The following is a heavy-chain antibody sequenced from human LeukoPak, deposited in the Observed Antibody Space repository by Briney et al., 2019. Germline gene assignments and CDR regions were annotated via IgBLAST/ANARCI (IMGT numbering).Heavy chain of an antibody. CDR1: GYTLTELS. J-gene: IGHJ4*02. V-gene: IGHV1-24*01. D-gene: IGHD3-22*01. CDR3: ARDRRLGSTMIVVSYYFDY. Sequence: GASVKVSCKVSGYTLTELSMHWVRQAPGKGLEWMGGFDPEDGETIYAQKFQGRVTMTEDTSTDTAYMELSSLRSEDTAVYYCARDRRLGSTMIVVSYYFDYWGQGTLVTVSS. CDR2: FDPEDGET.